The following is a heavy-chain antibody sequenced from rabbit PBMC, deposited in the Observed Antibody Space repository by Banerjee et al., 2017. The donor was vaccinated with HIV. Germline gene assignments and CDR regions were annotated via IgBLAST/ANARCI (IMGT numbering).Heavy chain of an antibody. V-gene: IGHV1S45*01. D-gene: IGHD4-1*01. J-gene: IGHJ4*01. CDR3: ARDLAGVIGWNFNL. Sequence: QEQLEESGGDLVKPGASLTLTCKASGLDFSSNYWICWVRQAPGKGLEWIACIDVSKSGTVYFASWAKGRFTISKTSSTTVTLQMTSLTAADTATYFCARDLAGVIGWNFNLWGPGTLVTVS. CDR2: IDVSKSGTV. CDR1: GLDFSSNYW.